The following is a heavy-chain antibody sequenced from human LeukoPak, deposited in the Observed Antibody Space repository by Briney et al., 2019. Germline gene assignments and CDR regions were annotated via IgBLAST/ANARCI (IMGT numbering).Heavy chain of an antibody. CDR3: ARDDYRYYAFWSGYSY. D-gene: IGHD3-3*01. CDR1: GYTFTGYH. CDR2: ISGYNGDT. V-gene: IGHV1-18*04. J-gene: IGHJ4*02. Sequence: ASVKVSCRASGYTFTGYHMHWVRQAPGQGLEWMGWISGYNGDTKYTQKLQGRVTMTTDTSTSTAYMELRSLRSDDTAVYYCARDDYRYYAFWSGYSYWGQGTLVTVSS.